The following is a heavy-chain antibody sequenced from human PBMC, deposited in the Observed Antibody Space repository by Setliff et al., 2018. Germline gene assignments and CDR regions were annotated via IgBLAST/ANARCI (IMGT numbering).Heavy chain of an antibody. CDR1: GDSISRAMYY. CDR3: ARDWSSGFHFDH. J-gene: IGHJ4*02. Sequence: SETLSLTCTVSGDSISRAMYYWSWLRQSAGKGLECIGRIYTDGSTKYNPSLNSRVTLLIDTAKNQISLRLSSVTAADTAVYYCARDWSSGFHFDHWGQGTLVTAPQ. CDR2: IYTDGST. V-gene: IGHV4-61*02. D-gene: IGHD3-22*01.